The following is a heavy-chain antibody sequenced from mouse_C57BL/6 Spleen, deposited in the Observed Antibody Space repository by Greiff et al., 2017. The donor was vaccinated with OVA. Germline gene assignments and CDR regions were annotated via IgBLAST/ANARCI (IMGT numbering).Heavy chain of an antibody. CDR3: ARTNYYGRGDFDD. V-gene: IGHV1-64*01. D-gene: IGHD1-1*01. CDR1: GYTFTSYW. CDR2: IHPNSGST. Sequence: QVQLKQPGAELVKPGASVKLSCKASGYTFTSYWMHWVKQRPGQGLEWIGMIHPNSGSTNYNAKFQSKATLTVDKSSSTAYMQLSSLTSEDSAVYYCARTNYYGRGDFDDWGQGTTLTVSS. J-gene: IGHJ2*01.